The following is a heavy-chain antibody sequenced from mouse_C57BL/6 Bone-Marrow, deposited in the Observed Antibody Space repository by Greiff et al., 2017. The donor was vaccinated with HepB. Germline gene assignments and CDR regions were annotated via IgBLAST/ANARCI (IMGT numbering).Heavy chain of an antibody. V-gene: IGHV1-50*01. Sequence: QVQLQQPGAELVKPGASVKLSCKASGYTFTSYWMQWVKQRPGQGLEWIGEIDPSDSYTNYNQKFKGKATLTVDTSSSTAYMQLSSLTSEDSAVYYCARSGYGTHVAYWGQGTLGTVSA. CDR2: IDPSDSYT. CDR1: GYTFTSYW. D-gene: IGHD2-10*02. CDR3: ARSGYGTHVAY. J-gene: IGHJ3*01.